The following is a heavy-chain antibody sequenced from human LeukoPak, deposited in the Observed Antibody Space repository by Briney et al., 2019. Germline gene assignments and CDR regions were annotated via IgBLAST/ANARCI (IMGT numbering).Heavy chain of an antibody. J-gene: IGHJ4*02. Sequence: SVKVSCKASGGTFSSYAISWVRQAPGQGLEWMGRIIPILGIANYAQKFQGRVTITADKSTSTAYMELSSLRSEDTAVYYCALGVVGVLSGYDSIGYWGQGTLVTVSS. CDR3: ALGVVGVLSGYDSIGY. CDR2: IIPILGIA. D-gene: IGHD5-12*01. CDR1: GGTFSSYA. V-gene: IGHV1-69*04.